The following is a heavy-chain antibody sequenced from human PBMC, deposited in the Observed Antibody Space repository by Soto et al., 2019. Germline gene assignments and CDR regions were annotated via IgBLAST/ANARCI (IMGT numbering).Heavy chain of an antibody. D-gene: IGHD3-3*01. CDR2: INPNSGGT. CDR1: GYTFTGYY. V-gene: IGHV1-2*04. Sequence: ASVKVSCKASGYTFTGYYMHWVRQAPGQGLEWMGWINPNSGGTNYAQKFQGWVTMTRDTSISTAYMELSRLRSDDTAVYYCAREAYYDFWSGYWTHGMDVWGQGTMVTVSS. CDR3: AREAYYDFWSGYWTHGMDV. J-gene: IGHJ6*02.